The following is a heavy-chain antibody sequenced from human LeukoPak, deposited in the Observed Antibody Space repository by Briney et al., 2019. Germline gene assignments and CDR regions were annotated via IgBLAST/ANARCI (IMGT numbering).Heavy chain of an antibody. J-gene: IGHJ4*02. CDR1: GFTFSTYS. V-gene: IGHV3-21*01. CDR2: ISSGSSFI. D-gene: IGHD3-22*01. CDR3: ARESSGYFY. Sequence: GGSLGLSCAASGFTFSTYSMNWVRQAPGKGLEWVSSISSGSSFIYYADSVKGRFTISRDNAKNSLFLLMNSLRAEDTAVYYCARESSGYFYWGQGTLVTVSS.